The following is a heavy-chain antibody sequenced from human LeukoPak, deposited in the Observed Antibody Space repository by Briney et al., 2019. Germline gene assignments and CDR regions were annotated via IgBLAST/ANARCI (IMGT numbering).Heavy chain of an antibody. CDR3: ARDVWSRVVAAAIIR. CDR1: GGSFSGYY. CDR2: INHSGST. D-gene: IGHD2-2*01. V-gene: IGHV4-34*01. J-gene: IGHJ4*02. Sequence: SETLSLTCAVYGGSFSGYYWSWIRQPPGKGLEWIGEINHSGSTNYNPSLKSRVNISVDTSKNQFSLKLSAVIAAETAVYYCARDVWSRVVAAAIIRWGQGTLVGDCS.